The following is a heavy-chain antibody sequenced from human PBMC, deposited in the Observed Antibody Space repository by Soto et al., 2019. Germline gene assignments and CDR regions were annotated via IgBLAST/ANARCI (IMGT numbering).Heavy chain of an antibody. J-gene: IGHJ4*02. D-gene: IGHD6-6*01. V-gene: IGHV3-48*03. CDR1: GFTFSSFE. CDR2: IGSSGSTI. Sequence: EVQLVESGGGLVQPGGSLRLSCAASGFTFSSFEMNWVRQAPGKGLEWVSKIGSSGSTIWYADSVKGRFTISRDNAKNSLYLQMNSLGGEDTAVYYCARATYSSSYYFDSWGQGTLVTVSS. CDR3: ARATYSSSYYFDS.